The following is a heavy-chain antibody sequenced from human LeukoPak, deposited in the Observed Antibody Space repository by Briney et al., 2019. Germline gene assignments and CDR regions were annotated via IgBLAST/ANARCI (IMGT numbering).Heavy chain of an antibody. CDR3: ARGGVVITFYYYYGMDV. CDR2: IWCDGSNK. J-gene: IGHJ6*02. D-gene: IGHD3-22*01. V-gene: IGHV3-33*01. CDR1: GFTFSSYG. Sequence: GRSLRLSCAASGFTFSSYGMHWVRQAPGKGLEWVAVIWCDGSNKYYADSVKGRFTISRDNSKNTLYLQMNSLRAEDTAVYYCARGGVVITFYYYYGMDVWGQGTTVTVSS.